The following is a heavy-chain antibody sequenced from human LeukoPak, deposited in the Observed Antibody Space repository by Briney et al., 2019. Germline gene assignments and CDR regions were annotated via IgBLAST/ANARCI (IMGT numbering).Heavy chain of an antibody. V-gene: IGHV4-4*02. Sequence: PSGTLSLTCAVTGGSISSSNWWSWIRQPPGKGLEWIGEIYHSGSTNYNPSLKSRVAISIDASKNQFSLKLRYVTAADTAVYYCTRGPLWVKERLFDPWGQGTLVTVSS. CDR1: GGSISSSNW. J-gene: IGHJ5*02. CDR2: IYHSGST. D-gene: IGHD3-16*01. CDR3: TRGPLWVKERLFDP.